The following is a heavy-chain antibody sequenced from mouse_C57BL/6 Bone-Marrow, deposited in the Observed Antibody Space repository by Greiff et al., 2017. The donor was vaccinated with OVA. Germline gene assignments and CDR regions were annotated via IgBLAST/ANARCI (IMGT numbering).Heavy chain of an antibody. D-gene: IGHD1-1*01. CDR2: ISSGGSYT. Sequence: EVKLMESGGDLVKPGGSLKLSCAASGFTFSSYGMSWVRQTPDKRLEWVATISSGGSYTYYPDSVMGRFTISRDNAKNTLYLQMSSLKSEDTAMYYCARHYYGSSYYWGQGTTLTVSS. CDR1: GFTFSSYG. CDR3: ARHYYGSSYY. J-gene: IGHJ2*01. V-gene: IGHV5-6*01.